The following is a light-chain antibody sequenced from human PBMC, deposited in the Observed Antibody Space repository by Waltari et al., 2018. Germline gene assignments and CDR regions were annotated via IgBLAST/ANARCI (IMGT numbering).Light chain of an antibody. CDR2: DQN. Sequence: TQDPAVSVAVGQTVRITCQGDSLRSDQASWYQQRPGQAPKLPIYDQNNRPSGVPGRFSGSSSDNTASLTITGAQAEDEAYYYCHSRDASGVGGAFGGGTKLTVL. V-gene: IGLV3-19*01. CDR3: HSRDASGVGGA. CDR1: SLRSDQ. J-gene: IGLJ2*01.